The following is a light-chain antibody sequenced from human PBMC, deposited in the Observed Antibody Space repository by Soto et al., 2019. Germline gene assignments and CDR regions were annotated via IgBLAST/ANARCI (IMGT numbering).Light chain of an antibody. J-gene: IGLJ3*02. CDR1: SSDVGGYNY. CDR2: DVS. V-gene: IGLV2-14*01. CDR3: SSYTRTSTLV. Sequence: QSALTQPASVSGSPGQSITISCTGTSSDVGGYNYVSWYQQHPTKAPKLMIYDVSNRPSGVSNRFSGSKSGNTASLTISGLQAEDEAGYYCSSYTRTSTLVFGGGTKVTVL.